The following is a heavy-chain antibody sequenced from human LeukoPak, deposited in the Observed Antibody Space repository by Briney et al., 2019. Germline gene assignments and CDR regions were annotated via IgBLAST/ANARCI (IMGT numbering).Heavy chain of an antibody. CDR3: ARDLGYCSGGSCLTFDY. D-gene: IGHD2-15*01. CDR2: IIPIFGTA. Sequence: GASVKVSCKASGGTFSSYAISWVRQAPGQGLEWMGGIIPIFGTANYAQKFQGRVTITADESTSTAYMELSSLRSEDTAVYYCARDLGYCSGGSCLTFDYWGQGTLVTVSS. J-gene: IGHJ4*02. V-gene: IGHV1-69*13. CDR1: GGTFSSYA.